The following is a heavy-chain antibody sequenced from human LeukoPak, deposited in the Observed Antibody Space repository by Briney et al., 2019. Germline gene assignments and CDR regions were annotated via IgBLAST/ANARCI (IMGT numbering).Heavy chain of an antibody. V-gene: IGHV2-5*02. CDR1: GFSLYSSGVV. J-gene: IGHJ4*02. Sequence: ESGPTLVNPTQTLTLTCTFSGFSLYSSGVVVGWIRQPPGRAPEWLAVIYWDDDKRYNPSLRSRLTMSKDASKSQVFLVISNMDPVDTATYYCAHRRPGHLTGWDNSYFDNWGPGTLVTVSP. D-gene: IGHD1/OR15-1a*01. CDR2: IYWDDDK. CDR3: AHRRPGHLTGWDNSYFDN.